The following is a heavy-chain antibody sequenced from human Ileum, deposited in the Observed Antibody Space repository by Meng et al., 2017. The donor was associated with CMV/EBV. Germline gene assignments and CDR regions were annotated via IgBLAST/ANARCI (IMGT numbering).Heavy chain of an antibody. CDR1: GGSISSGSFY. D-gene: IGHD3-22*01. Sequence: SETLSLTCTVSGGSISSGSFYWGWIRQPPGKGLECIGSIYYSGSTYYNPSLKSRVTISIDMSQNQISLRLSSVTAADTAMYYCARQPTYDISCYSPWDYWGQGILVTVSS. J-gene: IGHJ4*02. CDR3: ARQPTYDISCYSPWDY. V-gene: IGHV4-39*01. CDR2: IYYSGST.